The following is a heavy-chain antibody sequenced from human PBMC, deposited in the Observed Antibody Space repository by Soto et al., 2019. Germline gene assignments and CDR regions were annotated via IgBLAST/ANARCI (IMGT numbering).Heavy chain of an antibody. CDR3: AGGTSGIAAAGPWYYGMDV. CDR2: IIPIFGTA. D-gene: IGHD6-13*01. CDR1: GGTFGSYA. J-gene: IGHJ6*02. Sequence: SVKVSCKASGGTFGSYAISCVRQAPGQGLDWMGGIIPIFGTANYAQKFQGRVTITADESTSTAYMELSSLRSEDTAVYYCAGGTSGIAAAGPWYYGMDVWGQGTTVTVSS. V-gene: IGHV1-69*13.